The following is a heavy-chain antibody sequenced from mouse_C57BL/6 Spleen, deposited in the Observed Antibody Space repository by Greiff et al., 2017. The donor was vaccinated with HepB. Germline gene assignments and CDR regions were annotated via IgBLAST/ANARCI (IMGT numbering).Heavy chain of an antibody. CDR3: ARAAQNYFDY. V-gene: IGHV5-17*01. CDR2: ISSGSSTI. D-gene: IGHD3-2*02. CDR1: GFTFSDYG. J-gene: IGHJ2*01. Sequence: DVHLVESGGGLVKPGGSLKLSCAASGFTFSDYGMHWVRQAPEKGLEWVAYISSGSSTIYYADTVKGRFTISRDNAKNTLFLQMTSLRSEDTAMYYCARAAQNYFDYWGQGTTLTVSS.